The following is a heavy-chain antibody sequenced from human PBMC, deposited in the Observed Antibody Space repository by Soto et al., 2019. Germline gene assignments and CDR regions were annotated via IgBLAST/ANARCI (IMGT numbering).Heavy chain of an antibody. Sequence: GGSLRLSCAASGFTFSSYGMHWVRQAPGKGLEWVAVIWYDGSNKYYADSVKGRFTISRDNSKNTLYLQMNSLRAEDTAIYYCAKFQGRGYCSSTSCADAFDIWGLGTMVTVSS. V-gene: IGHV3-33*06. CDR3: AKFQGRGYCSSTSCADAFDI. CDR1: GFTFSSYG. D-gene: IGHD2-2*01. J-gene: IGHJ3*02. CDR2: IWYDGSNK.